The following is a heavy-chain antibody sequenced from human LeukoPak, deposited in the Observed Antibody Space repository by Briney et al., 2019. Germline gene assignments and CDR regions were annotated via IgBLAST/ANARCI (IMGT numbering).Heavy chain of an antibody. D-gene: IGHD1-1*01. CDR3: ARHMGLGYTYFYPYFDC. CDR2: IYYSGST. Sequence: SETLSLTCTVSGGSISSYYWSWIRQRPGQGLEWSGNIYYSGSTNYNPSLKSRVTISVDTSKNQFSLKLSSVTAADTAVYYCARHMGLGYTYFYPYFDCWGQGTLVTASS. CDR1: GGSISSYY. J-gene: IGHJ4*01. V-gene: IGHV4-59*08.